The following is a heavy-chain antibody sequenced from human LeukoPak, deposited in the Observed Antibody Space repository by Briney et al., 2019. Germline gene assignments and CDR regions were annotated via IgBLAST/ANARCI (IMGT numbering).Heavy chain of an antibody. D-gene: IGHD3-22*01. J-gene: IGHJ4*02. CDR2: IYYSGGT. CDR3: ARETAVAGKYYYDSSGYYPFDY. V-gene: IGHV4-61*01. CDR1: GGSINSRSHY. Sequence: SETLSLTCIVSGGSINSRSHYWGWIRQPPGKGLEWIGYIYYSGGTNYNPSLKSRVTISVDTSKNQFSLKLSSVTAADTAVYYCARETAVAGKYYYDSSGYYPFDYWGQGTLVTVSS.